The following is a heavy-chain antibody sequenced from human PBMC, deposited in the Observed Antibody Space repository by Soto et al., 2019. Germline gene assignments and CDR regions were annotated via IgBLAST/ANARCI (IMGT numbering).Heavy chain of an antibody. CDR3: TRDNPRFDP. Sequence: QVQLVQSGAEAQKHGDSVKVSCKASGYTFTSYGISWVRQAPGQGLEWMGWISAYNGNTNYAQKVQGRVTMTTDTSTNTAYMELRSLRSDDTVVYCCTRDNPRFDPWGQGTLVNVSS. CDR2: ISAYNGNT. J-gene: IGHJ5*02. CDR1: GYTFTSYG. V-gene: IGHV1-18*01.